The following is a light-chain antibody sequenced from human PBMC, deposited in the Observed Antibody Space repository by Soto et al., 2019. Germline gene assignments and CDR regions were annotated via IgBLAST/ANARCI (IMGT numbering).Light chain of an antibody. J-gene: IGKJ4*01. CDR3: QQYNELVT. CDR1: QSVSSH. CDR2: AAS. V-gene: IGKV3-15*01. Sequence: IVMTQSPATLSVSPGERVTLSCRASQSVSSHLAWYQQKPGQAPRLLMYAASTRANGIPARFSGSGSGTEFTLTITSLQSEDFALYYCQQYNELVTCGGGPKVEIK.